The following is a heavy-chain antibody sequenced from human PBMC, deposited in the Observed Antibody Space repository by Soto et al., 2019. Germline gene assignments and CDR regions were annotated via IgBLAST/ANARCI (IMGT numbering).Heavy chain of an antibody. J-gene: IGHJ6*02. CDR2: IKRDGSEK. CDR1: GFTFSSYW. D-gene: IGHD2-15*01. CDR3: AREGWAGGAVFGSNTYSYYHGMDV. Sequence: EVQLVESGGGLVQPGGSLRVSCAASGFTFSSYWMSWVRQAPGKGLQWVANIKRDGSEKYYVDSVKGRFIISRDNAKNSLYLQMNSLRVEDTAVYYCAREGWAGGAVFGSNTYSYYHGMDVWGQGTTVTVSS. V-gene: IGHV3-7*04.